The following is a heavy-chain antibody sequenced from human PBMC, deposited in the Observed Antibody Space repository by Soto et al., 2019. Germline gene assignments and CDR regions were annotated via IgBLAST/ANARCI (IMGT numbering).Heavy chain of an antibody. CDR2: ISANGDTI. D-gene: IGHD3-10*01. V-gene: IGHV3-9*01. J-gene: IGHJ4*02. CDR3: TTDVWPWFQSDY. Sequence: SLRLSCVASGFTVDDYAMHWVRQAPGKGLEWVSGISANGDTIDYADSVKGRFTISRDNAKNSLFLQMNSPRPEDTALYYCTTDVWPWFQSDYWGQGTLVTVSS. CDR1: GFTVDDYA.